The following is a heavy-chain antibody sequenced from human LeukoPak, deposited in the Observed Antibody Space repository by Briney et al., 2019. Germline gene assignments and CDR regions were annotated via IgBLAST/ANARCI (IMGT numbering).Heavy chain of an antibody. CDR3: ARVRIYYFDY. J-gene: IGHJ4*02. D-gene: IGHD2-15*01. CDR2: IYSGGST. CDR1: GFTVSSNY. Sequence: GGFLRLSCAASGFTVSSNYMSWVRQAPGKGLEWVSVIYSGGSTYYADSVKGRFTISRDNSKNTLYLQMNSLRAEDTAVYYCARVRIYYFDYWGQGTLVTVSS. V-gene: IGHV3-53*01.